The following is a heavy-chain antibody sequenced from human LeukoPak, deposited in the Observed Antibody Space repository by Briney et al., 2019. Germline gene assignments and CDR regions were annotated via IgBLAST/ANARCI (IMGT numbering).Heavy chain of an antibody. Sequence: KPSETLSLTCTVSGGSISSYYWSWVRQPPGKGLEWIGYIYYSGSTNYNPSLKIRVTISVDPSKNQFSLKLSSVTAADTAVYYCARGYYDSSGYYQYIFDYWGQGTLVTVSS. CDR1: GGSISSYY. V-gene: IGHV4-59*01. J-gene: IGHJ4*02. D-gene: IGHD3-22*01. CDR3: ARGYYDSSGYYQYIFDY. CDR2: IYYSGST.